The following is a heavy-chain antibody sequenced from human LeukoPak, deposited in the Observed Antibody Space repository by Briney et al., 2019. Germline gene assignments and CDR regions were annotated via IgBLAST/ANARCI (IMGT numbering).Heavy chain of an antibody. Sequence: PGGTLRLSCAASGFTFSSYGMSWVRQAPGKGLEWVSALSDSGGSTFYADSVKGRFTISRDNSKNTLYLQMNSLRAEDTAVYYCAKGLYSSGRGYMDVWGKGTTVTISS. J-gene: IGHJ6*03. CDR3: AKGLYSSGRGYMDV. V-gene: IGHV3-23*01. CDR2: LSDSGGST. D-gene: IGHD6-19*01. CDR1: GFTFSSYG.